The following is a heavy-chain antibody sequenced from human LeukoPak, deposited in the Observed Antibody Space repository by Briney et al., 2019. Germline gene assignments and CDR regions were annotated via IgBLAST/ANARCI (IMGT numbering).Heavy chain of an antibody. CDR1: GYTFTDYF. CDR3: ARGCRGSGSYSADFYMDV. V-gene: IGHV1-46*01. D-gene: IGHD3-10*01. J-gene: IGHJ6*03. Sequence: ASVKVSCQTSGYTFTDYFVHWVRQAPGQGLEWVGIINPSGGGHADSTQNFQGRINMTRDTSTSTVFMELSSLRPDDTAVYYCARGCRGSGSYSADFYMDVRGKGTTVTVSS. CDR2: INPSGGGHA.